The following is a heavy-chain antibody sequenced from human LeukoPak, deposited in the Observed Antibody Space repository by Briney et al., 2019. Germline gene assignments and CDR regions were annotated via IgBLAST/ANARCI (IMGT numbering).Heavy chain of an antibody. CDR1: GFTFSSYA. J-gene: IGHJ4*02. V-gene: IGHV3-23*01. D-gene: IGHD1-7*01. CDR2: ISGSGGST. Sequence: GGSLRLSCAASGFTFSSYAMSWVRQAPGKGLEWVSAISGSGGSTYYADSVKGRFTISRDNSKNTLYLQMDSLRAEDTAVYYCANLRLPNWNYVPPHWGQGTLVTVSS. CDR3: ANLRLPNWNYVPPH.